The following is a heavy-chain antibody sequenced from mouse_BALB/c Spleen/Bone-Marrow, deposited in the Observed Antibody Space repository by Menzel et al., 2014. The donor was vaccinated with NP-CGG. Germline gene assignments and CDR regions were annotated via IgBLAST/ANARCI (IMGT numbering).Heavy chain of an antibody. CDR3: AREDIATVVEMDY. Sequence: VQLQESGAELMKPGASVKISCRATGYTLSSYWIEWVKQRPGHGLEWIGEILPGSVSTNYNEKFKGKATFTADTSSNTAYMQLSSLTSEDSAVYYCAREDIATVVEMDYWGQGTSVTVSS. D-gene: IGHD1-1*01. J-gene: IGHJ4*01. CDR2: ILPGSVST. CDR1: GYTLSSYW. V-gene: IGHV1-9*01.